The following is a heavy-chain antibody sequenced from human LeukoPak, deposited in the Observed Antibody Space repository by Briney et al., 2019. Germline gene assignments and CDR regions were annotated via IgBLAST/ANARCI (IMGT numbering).Heavy chain of an antibody. CDR1: GFTFSSYS. CDR2: IKQDGNDK. V-gene: IGHV3-7*05. Sequence: QPGGSLRLSCVASGFTFSSYSMQWVRQAPGRGLEWVANIKQDGNDKHYVDSVKCRFTISRDNAKNSLYLQMNTLRVEDTAVYYCGRGGRGDYWGQGTLVTVSS. J-gene: IGHJ4*02. CDR3: GRGGRGDY.